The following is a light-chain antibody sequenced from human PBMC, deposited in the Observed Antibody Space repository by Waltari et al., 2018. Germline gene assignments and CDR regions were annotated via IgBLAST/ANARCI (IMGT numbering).Light chain of an antibody. J-gene: IGKJ1*01. CDR3: QKYYFLQAT. V-gene: IGKV3D-11*01. CDR1: QGVGKY. Sequence: DSVLTHSPGTLSLSRGESAHLSCRASQGVGKYLAWYQQRPGQAPRLLLYHTSIRASGIPDRFSGSGYGTDFSLTISSLEPEDVAVYYCQKYYFLQATLGQGTTVEIK. CDR2: HTS.